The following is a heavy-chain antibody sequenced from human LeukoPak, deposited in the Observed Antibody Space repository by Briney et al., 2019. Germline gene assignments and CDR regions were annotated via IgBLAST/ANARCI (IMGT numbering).Heavy chain of an antibody. D-gene: IGHD3-10*01. CDR1: GVTLSSYS. Sequence: GGPLRLSCAASGVTLSSYSMNWGRQAPGEGLEWVSYISISSDTIYYADSVKGRFTISRDNAKNSLYLQMNSLRDDDTAVYYCARGPPMFTPWGQGTLVTVSS. V-gene: IGHV3-48*02. CDR3: ARGPPMFTP. CDR2: ISISSDTI. J-gene: IGHJ5*02.